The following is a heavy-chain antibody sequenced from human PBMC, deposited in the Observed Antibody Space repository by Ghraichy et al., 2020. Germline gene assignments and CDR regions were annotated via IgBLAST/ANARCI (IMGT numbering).Heavy chain of an antibody. CDR2: INSNNGKT. D-gene: IGHD2-15*01. V-gene: IGHV1-18*01. CDR1: GYTFNSYG. J-gene: IGHJ4*02. Sequence: ASVKVSCKASGYTFNSYGINWVRQAPGQGLEWMGWINSNNGKTNYAQNLQGRVTVTTDTSTSTAYMELRSLRSDDTAVYYCARAHLGSCSDSSCFSYYSDSWGQGTLVTV. CDR3: ARAHLGSCSDSSCFSYYSDS.